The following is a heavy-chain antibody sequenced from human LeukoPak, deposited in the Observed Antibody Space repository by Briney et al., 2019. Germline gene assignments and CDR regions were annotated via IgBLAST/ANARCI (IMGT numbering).Heavy chain of an antibody. CDR3: ATRGDFWSGYSYDAFDI. V-gene: IGHV1-69*05. CDR1: GGTFSSYA. Sequence: SVKVSCKASGGTFSSYAISWVRQAPGQGLEWMGGIIPIFGTANYAQKFQGRVTITTDESTSTAYMELSSLISEDTAVYYCATRGDFWSGYSYDAFDIWGQGTMVTVSS. CDR2: IIPIFGTA. J-gene: IGHJ3*02. D-gene: IGHD3-3*01.